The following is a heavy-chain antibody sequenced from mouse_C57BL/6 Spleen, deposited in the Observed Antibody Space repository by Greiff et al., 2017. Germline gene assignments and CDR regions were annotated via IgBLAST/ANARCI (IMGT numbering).Heavy chain of an antibody. V-gene: IGHV10-1*01. CDR3: VRQGIYYYGSSYVGPHYYAMDY. CDR1: GFSFNTYA. CDR2: IRSKSNNYAT. D-gene: IGHD1-1*01. J-gene: IGHJ4*01. Sequence: EVQLQQSGGGLVQPKGSLKLSCAASGFSFNTYAMNWVRQAPGQGLEWVARIRSKSNNYATYYADSVKDRFTISRDDSESMLYLQMNNLKTEDTAMYYCVRQGIYYYGSSYVGPHYYAMDYWGQGTSVTVSS.